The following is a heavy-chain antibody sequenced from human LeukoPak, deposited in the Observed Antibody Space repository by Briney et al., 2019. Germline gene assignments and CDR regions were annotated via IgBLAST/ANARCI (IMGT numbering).Heavy chain of an antibody. V-gene: IGHV3-23*01. CDR1: GFTFSSYA. D-gene: IGHD2-15*01. CDR2: ISGSDSST. Sequence: GGSLRLSCAASGFTFSSYAMSWVRQAPGKGLQWVSGISGSDSSTYYADSVKGRFTISRDNSKNTLYLQINSLRAEDTAVYYCAKDRDVVIPATILDHWGQGTLLTVSS. J-gene: IGHJ4*02. CDR3: AKDRDVVIPATILDH.